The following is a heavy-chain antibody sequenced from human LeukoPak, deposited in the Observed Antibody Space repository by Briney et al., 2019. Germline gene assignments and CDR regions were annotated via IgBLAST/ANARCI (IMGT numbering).Heavy chain of an antibody. Sequence: GGSLRLSCAASGFTFSGYRMHWVRQAPGKGLVWVSRIYTDGSRTNYADSVWGRFTISRDNAKNTLYLQLDSLRAEDTAVYYCARGDHVGYFLDYWGQGTLVTVSS. D-gene: IGHD1-26*01. V-gene: IGHV3-74*01. CDR2: IYTDGSRT. CDR1: GFTFSGYR. CDR3: ARGDHVGYFLDY. J-gene: IGHJ4*02.